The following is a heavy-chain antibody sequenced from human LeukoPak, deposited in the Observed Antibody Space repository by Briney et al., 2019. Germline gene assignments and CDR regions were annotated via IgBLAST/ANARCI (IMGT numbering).Heavy chain of an antibody. J-gene: IGHJ4*02. V-gene: IGHV5-51*01. CDR2: IDPGDSDT. D-gene: IGHD3-22*01. CDR1: GYSFTSYW. Sequence: GESLKISCKGSGYSFTSYWIGWVRQMPGKGLEWMGIIDPGDSDTRYSPSFQGQVTISADKSISTAYLQWSSLKASDTAMYYCARQGERDDSSGYYRGPIDYWGQGTLVTVSS. CDR3: ARQGERDDSSGYYRGPIDY.